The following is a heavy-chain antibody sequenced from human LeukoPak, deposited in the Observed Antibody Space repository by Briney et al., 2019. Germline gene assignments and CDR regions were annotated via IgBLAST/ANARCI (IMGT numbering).Heavy chain of an antibody. J-gene: IGHJ4*02. CDR1: GHSVSSYY. V-gene: IGHV4-59*02. Sequence: SETLSLTCSVSGHSVSSYYWIWIRQPPGKGLEWIGYVYHSGSTNYNPSLNSRVTISLDTSKNQFSLKLTSVTAADTAVYYCARARHAMSDVFDSWGQGTLVTVSS. CDR3: ARARHAMSDVFDS. D-gene: IGHD2-21*01. CDR2: VYHSGST.